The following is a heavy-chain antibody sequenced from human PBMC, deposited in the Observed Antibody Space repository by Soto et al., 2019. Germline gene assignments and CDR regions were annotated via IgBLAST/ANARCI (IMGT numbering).Heavy chain of an antibody. J-gene: IGHJ4*02. CDR2: IYYSGST. V-gene: IGHV4-39*01. CDR3: ARHLGEGYFDY. CDR1: VDSISSMTYF. Sequence: SETLSLTRTVSVDSISSMTYFWGWVRQPPGKGLEWIGSIYYSGSTYYNPSLKSRVTLFVDTSKNHFSLKLSSVTAADTAVYYCARHLGEGYFDYWGQGTLVTVS.